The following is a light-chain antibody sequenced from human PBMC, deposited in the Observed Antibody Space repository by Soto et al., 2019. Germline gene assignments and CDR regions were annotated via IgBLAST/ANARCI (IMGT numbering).Light chain of an antibody. J-gene: IGKJ1*01. CDR1: QSVAGS. V-gene: IGKV3-11*01. CDR3: QQYTDSRT. CDR2: DIS. Sequence: VLTQSPATLSLSPGERAILSCRASQSVAGSLSWYQQKPGQAPRLLIDDISTRAAAIPARFGGSGSGTDFTLTISILEPEDFAVYYCQQYTDSRTFGQGTKVDIK.